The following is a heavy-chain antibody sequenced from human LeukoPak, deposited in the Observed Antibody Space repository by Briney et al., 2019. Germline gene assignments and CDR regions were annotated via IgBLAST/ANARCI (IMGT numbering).Heavy chain of an antibody. V-gene: IGHV3-7*01. CDR1: GFTFSSYW. Sequence: GGSLRLSCAASGFTFSSYWMSWVRQAPGKGLEWVANINKDGGEKYYVDSVKGRFTISRDNAKNSLYLQMNSLRAEDTAIYYCARYLDRSFDYWGQGTLVTVSS. D-gene: IGHD3-9*01. J-gene: IGHJ4*02. CDR2: INKDGGEK. CDR3: ARYLDRSFDY.